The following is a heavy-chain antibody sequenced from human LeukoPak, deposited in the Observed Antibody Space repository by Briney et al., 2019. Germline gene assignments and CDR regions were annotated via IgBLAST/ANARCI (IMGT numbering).Heavy chain of an antibody. CDR1: GGSFSGYY. CDR2: INHSGST. CDR3: ARGLHY. V-gene: IGHV4-34*01. J-gene: IGHJ4*02. D-gene: IGHD2-15*01. Sequence: SETLSLTCTVYGGSFSGYYWSWIRQPPGKGLEWIGEINHSGSTNYNPSLKSRVTISVDTSKNQFSLKLSSVTAADTAVYYCARGLHYWGQGTLVTVSS.